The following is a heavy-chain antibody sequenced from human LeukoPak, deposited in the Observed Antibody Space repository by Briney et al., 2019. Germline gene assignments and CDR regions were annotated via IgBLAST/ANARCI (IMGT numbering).Heavy chain of an antibody. V-gene: IGHV3-21*04. CDR1: GFAFSRYA. D-gene: IGHD2-2*02. Sequence: GGSLRLSCAASGFAFSRYAMSWVRQAPGKGLEWVSSISSSSSYIYYADSVKGRFTISRDNAKNSLYLQMNSLRAEDTAVYYCARGLGYCSSTSCYTDYYYYMDVWGRGTTVTVSS. CDR3: ARGLGYCSSTSCYTDYYYYMDV. J-gene: IGHJ6*03. CDR2: ISSSSSYI.